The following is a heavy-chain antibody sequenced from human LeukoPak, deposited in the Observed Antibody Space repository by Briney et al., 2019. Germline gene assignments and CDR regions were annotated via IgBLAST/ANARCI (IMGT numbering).Heavy chain of an antibody. Sequence: PGGSLRLSCATSGFTSSSDAMSWVRQAPGKGLEWVSGISGSGGSTYYADSVKGRFTISRDNSKNTLYLQMNSLRAEDTAIYYCAREGQYSGSYFGDYYAMDVWGQGTTATVSS. CDR1: GFTSSSDA. V-gene: IGHV3-23*01. CDR3: AREGQYSGSYFGDYYAMDV. J-gene: IGHJ6*02. CDR2: ISGSGGST. D-gene: IGHD1-26*01.